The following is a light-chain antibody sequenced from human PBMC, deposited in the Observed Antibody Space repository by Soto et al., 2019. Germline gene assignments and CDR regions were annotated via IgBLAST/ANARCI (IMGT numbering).Light chain of an antibody. Sequence: DIQMTQSPSSLSASVGDIVTITCRASQSISSYLNWYQQKPGKAPKLLIYAASSLESGVPSRFSGSGSGTEFTLTISSLQPDDFATYYCQQYNLYSLTFGQGTRLEI. V-gene: IGKV1-5*01. CDR1: QSISSY. CDR3: QQYNLYSLT. J-gene: IGKJ5*01. CDR2: AAS.